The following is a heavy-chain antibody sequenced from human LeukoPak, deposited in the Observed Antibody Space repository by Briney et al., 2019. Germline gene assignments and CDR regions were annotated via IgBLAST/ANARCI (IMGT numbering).Heavy chain of an antibody. J-gene: IGHJ4*02. CDR1: GGSISSSSYY. V-gene: IGHV4-39*02. CDR3: ARDTRRDSNYFDY. D-gene: IGHD2-21*02. Sequence: SETLSPTCTVSGGSISSSSYYWGWIRQPPGKGLEWIGSIYYSGSTYYNPSLKSRVTISVDTSKNQFSLKLSSVTAADTAVYYCARDTRRDSNYFDYWGQGTLVTVSS. CDR2: IYYSGST.